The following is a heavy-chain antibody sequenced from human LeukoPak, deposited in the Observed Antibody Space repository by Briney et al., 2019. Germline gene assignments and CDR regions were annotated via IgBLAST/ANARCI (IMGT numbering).Heavy chain of an antibody. CDR3: AKDATAVIGTVYMDV. J-gene: IGHJ6*03. D-gene: IGHD4-11*01. Sequence: GGSLRLSCAASGFTFSSYWMHWVRQAPGKGLVWVSRINSDGSSTSYADSVKGRFTISRDNAKNTLYLQMNSLRAEDTAVYYCAKDATAVIGTVYMDVWGKGTTVTISS. CDR2: INSDGSST. V-gene: IGHV3-74*01. CDR1: GFTFSSYW.